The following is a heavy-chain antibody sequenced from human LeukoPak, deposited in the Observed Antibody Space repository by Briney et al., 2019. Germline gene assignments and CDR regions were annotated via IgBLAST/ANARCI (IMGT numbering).Heavy chain of an antibody. V-gene: IGHV4-59*01. CDR3: ARGKGLFDY. Sequence: RTSETLSLTCTVSGGSISSYYWSWIRQPPGKGLEWIGYIYYSGSTNYHPSLKSRVTISVDTSKNQFSLKLSSVTAADSGVYYCARGKGLFDYWGQGTLVTVSS. CDR1: GGSISSYY. J-gene: IGHJ4*02. CDR2: IYYSGST.